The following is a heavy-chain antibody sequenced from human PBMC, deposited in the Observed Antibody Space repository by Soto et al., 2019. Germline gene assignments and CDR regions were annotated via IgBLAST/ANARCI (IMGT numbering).Heavy chain of an antibody. CDR2: IYWDDDK. Sequence: QITLKESGPTLVKPTQTLTLTCTFSGISLSTAAVGVAWIRQPPGKALEWLALIYWDDDKRYSPSLKSRLTIIKDTSKNQVVLTMTNMDPVDTATYYCAHRGEVATIISDAFDIWGPGTSVTVSS. CDR1: GISLSTAAVG. CDR3: AHRGEVATIISDAFDI. V-gene: IGHV2-5*02. J-gene: IGHJ3*02. D-gene: IGHD5-12*01.